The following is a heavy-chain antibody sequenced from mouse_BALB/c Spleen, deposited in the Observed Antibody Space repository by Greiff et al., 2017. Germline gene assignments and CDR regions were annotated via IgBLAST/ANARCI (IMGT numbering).Heavy chain of an antibody. CDR2: ISTYYGDA. Sequence: VQLQQSGAELVRPGVSVKISCKGSGYTFTDYAMHWVKQSHAKSLEWIGVISTYYGDASYNQKFKGKATMTVDKSSSTAYMELARLTSEDSAIYYCARPYGSRGYFDYWGQGTTLTVSS. V-gene: IGHV1S137*01. CDR3: ARPYGSRGYFDY. J-gene: IGHJ2*01. D-gene: IGHD1-1*01. CDR1: GYTFTDYA.